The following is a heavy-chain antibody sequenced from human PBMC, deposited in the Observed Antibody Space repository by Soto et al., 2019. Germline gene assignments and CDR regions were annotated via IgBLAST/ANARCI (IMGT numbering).Heavy chain of an antibody. CDR2: CSSSSDYM. CDR1: GFTFSNSR. J-gene: IGHJ4*02. V-gene: IGHV3-21*01. CDR3: ARDGITMIRGITVLDF. D-gene: IGHD3-10*01. Sequence: PGGSLRLSCVASGFTFSNSRMNWVRQAPGKGLEWVSFCSSSSDYMYYADPVKGRFTVSRDNAMNSLYLQMDSLRAEDTAVYYCARDGITMIRGITVLDFWGQGTLVTVSS.